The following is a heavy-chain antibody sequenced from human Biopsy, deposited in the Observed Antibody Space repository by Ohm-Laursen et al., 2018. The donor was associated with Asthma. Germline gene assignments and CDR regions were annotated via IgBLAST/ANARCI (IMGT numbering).Heavy chain of an antibody. V-gene: IGHV3-7*01. J-gene: IGHJ1*01. CDR3: ARTFHFWSPYHAEHYQL. Sequence: SLRLSCAASGFTFGDYCVSWVRQVPGQGLAWVANIKHDGSEKNHVDSLKGRFTISRDNAKNLLFLQMNSLRVEDTAVYYCARTFHFWSPYHAEHYQLWGQGTLVTVSS. CDR2: IKHDGSEK. D-gene: IGHD3-3*01. CDR1: GFTFGDYC.